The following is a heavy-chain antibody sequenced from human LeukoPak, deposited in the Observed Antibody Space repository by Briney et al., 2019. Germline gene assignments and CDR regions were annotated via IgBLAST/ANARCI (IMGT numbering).Heavy chain of an antibody. CDR2: ISYDGSNK. Sequence: GGSLRLSCAASGFTFSSYGMHWVRQAPGKGLEWVAVISYDGSNKYYADSVKGRFTISRDNSKNTLYLQMNSLRAEDTAVYYCAKDQTTDYYDFWSGYYHPYNWFDPWGQGTLVTVSS. V-gene: IGHV3-30*18. J-gene: IGHJ5*02. CDR1: GFTFSSYG. CDR3: AKDQTTDYYDFWSGYYHPYNWFDP. D-gene: IGHD3-3*01.